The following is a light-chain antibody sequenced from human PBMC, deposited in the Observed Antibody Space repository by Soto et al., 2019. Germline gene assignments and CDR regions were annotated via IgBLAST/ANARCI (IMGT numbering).Light chain of an antibody. CDR1: QSVLYSSNNKNY. J-gene: IGKJ2*01. Sequence: DIVMTQSPDSLAVSLGERATINSKSSQSVLYSSNNKNYLAWYQQKPGQPPKLLIYWASTRESGVPDRFSGSGSGTDFPLPISSLQAADVAVYYCQQYYSTPYTFGQGTKLEIK. CDR2: WAS. V-gene: IGKV4-1*01. CDR3: QQYYSTPYT.